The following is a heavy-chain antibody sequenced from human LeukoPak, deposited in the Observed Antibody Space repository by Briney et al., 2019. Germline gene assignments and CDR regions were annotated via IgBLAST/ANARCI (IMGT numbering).Heavy chain of an antibody. D-gene: IGHD4-17*01. J-gene: IGHJ4*02. CDR1: GFTFSSYE. CDR3: ARGEDYGTNSFDY. V-gene: IGHV3-48*03. Sequence: GGSLRLSCAASGFTFSSYEMNWVRQAPGKGLEWVSYITTSGRTTYYADSVKGRFTISRDNAKNSLYLQMNSLRAEDTAVYYCARGEDYGTNSFDYWGQGTLVTVSS. CDR2: ITTSGRTT.